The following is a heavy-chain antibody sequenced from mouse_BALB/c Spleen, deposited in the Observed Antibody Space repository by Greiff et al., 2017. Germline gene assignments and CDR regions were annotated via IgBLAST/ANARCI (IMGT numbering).Heavy chain of an antibody. D-gene: IGHD2-1*01. CDR1: GFNIKDTY. J-gene: IGHJ3*01. V-gene: IGHV14-3*02. Sequence: EVQLQQSGAELVKPGASVKLSCTASGFNIKDTYMHWVKQRPEQGLEWIGRIDPANGNTKYDPKFQGKATITADTSSNTAYLQLSSLTSEDTAVYYCARDYGNSAWFAYWGQGTLVTVSA. CDR2: IDPANGNT. CDR3: ARDYGNSAWFAY.